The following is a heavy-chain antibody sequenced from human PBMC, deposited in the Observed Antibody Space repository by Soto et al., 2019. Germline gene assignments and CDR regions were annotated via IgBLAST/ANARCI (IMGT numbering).Heavy chain of an antibody. CDR2: INSDGSST. Sequence: EVQLVESGGGLVQPGGSLRLSCAASGFTFSSYWMHWVRQAPGKGLVWVSRINSDGSSTNYADSVKGRFTISRDNAKNTLYLQMNSLRADDTAVYYCARVPYCSGGSCYRWFDPWGQGTLVTVSS. J-gene: IGHJ5*02. CDR3: ARVPYCSGGSCYRWFDP. CDR1: GFTFSSYW. V-gene: IGHV3-74*01. D-gene: IGHD2-15*01.